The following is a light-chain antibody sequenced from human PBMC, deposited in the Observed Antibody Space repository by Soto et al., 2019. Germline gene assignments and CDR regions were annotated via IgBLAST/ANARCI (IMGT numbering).Light chain of an antibody. Sequence: QLVLTQLPSASASLGASVKLTCTLSSGHSSHAIAWHQQQPEKGPRYLMKVNSDGSHITGDGIPDRFSVSSSGAERYLTISSLQSEDEADYYCQTLGTGIRVFGGGTKLTVL. CDR2: VNSDGSH. CDR1: SGHSSHA. V-gene: IGLV4-69*01. J-gene: IGLJ3*02. CDR3: QTLGTGIRV.